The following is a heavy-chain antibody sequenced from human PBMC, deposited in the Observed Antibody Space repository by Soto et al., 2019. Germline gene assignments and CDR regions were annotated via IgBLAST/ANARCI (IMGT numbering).Heavy chain of an antibody. CDR3: ARYKDRVGEFEFDY. D-gene: IGHD1-20*01. CDR1: GFTFSSYG. CDR2: IRYAGSNQ. Sequence: QVQLVESGAGVVQPGRSLRLSCAASGFTFSSYGMHWVRQAPGQGLEWVAGIRYAGSNQYYADNVKGRFTISRDNSKITLQLQMNGLRAEDTAVYSCARYKDRVGEFEFDYWGQGTLVTVSS. J-gene: IGHJ4*02. V-gene: IGHV3-33*01.